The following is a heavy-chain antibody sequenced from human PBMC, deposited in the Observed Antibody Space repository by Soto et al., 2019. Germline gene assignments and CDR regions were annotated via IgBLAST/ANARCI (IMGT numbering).Heavy chain of an antibody. Sequence: PGESLKISCRASGYNFGKYWIGWVRQMPGKGLEWMGIIYPGDSDSRYRPSFQGQVTFSADKSISTAYLQWSSLEASDTAIYYCARLRYYDSTGYRRYFDYWGQGTLVTVSS. CDR1: GYNFGKYW. V-gene: IGHV5-51*01. CDR2: IYPGDSDS. J-gene: IGHJ4*02. CDR3: ARLRYYDSTGYRRYFDY. D-gene: IGHD3-22*01.